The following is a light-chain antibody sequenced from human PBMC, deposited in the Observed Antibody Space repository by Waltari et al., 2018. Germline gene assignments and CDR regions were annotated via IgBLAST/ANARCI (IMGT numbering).Light chain of an antibody. CDR1: QNISRW. Sequence: DIQMTQSPSTLSASIGDRVTITCRASQNISRWLAWYQQKSGKAPNLLIYKTSSLQSGVPSRFSGSGSGTEFTLTISSLQPEDFATYYCQQYSTCPLWAFGQGTKVEIK. CDR3: QQYSTCPLWA. J-gene: IGKJ1*01. V-gene: IGKV1-5*03. CDR2: KTS.